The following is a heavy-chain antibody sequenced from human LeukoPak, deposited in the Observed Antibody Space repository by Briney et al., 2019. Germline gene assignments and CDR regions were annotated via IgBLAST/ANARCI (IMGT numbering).Heavy chain of an antibody. Sequence: GASVKVSCKASGDTFSSYAISWVRQAPGQGLEWMGGIIPIFGTANYAQKFQGRVTITADESTSTAYMELSSLRSEDTAVYYCARGTRSIITDYYYYMDVWGKGTTVTISS. V-gene: IGHV1-69*01. CDR3: ARGTRSIITDYYYYMDV. CDR1: GDTFSSYA. J-gene: IGHJ6*03. CDR2: IIPIFGTA. D-gene: IGHD3-10*01.